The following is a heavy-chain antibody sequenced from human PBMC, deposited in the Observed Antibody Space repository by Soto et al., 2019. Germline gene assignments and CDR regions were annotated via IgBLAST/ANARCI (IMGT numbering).Heavy chain of an antibody. CDR2: IWNDGSNK. Sequence: QVQLVESGGGVVQPGRSLRLSCAASGFSFNIYGMHSVRQAPGKGLEWVAVIWNDGSNKYYADSVKGRFTISRENAKNTLNLQMNSLRAEDTAVYYCVRGNGNNYGHFDYWGQGTLVTVSS. V-gene: IGHV3-33*01. CDR1: GFSFNIYG. J-gene: IGHJ4*02. CDR3: VRGNGNNYGHFDY. D-gene: IGHD5-18*01.